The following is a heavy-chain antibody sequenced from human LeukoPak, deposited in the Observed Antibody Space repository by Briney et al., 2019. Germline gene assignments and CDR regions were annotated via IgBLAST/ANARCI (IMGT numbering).Heavy chain of an antibody. J-gene: IGHJ4*02. CDR1: GFTFSNYG. CDR2: MLYDGSNK. CDR3: AKAYGYCTTTSCSDEEFDY. D-gene: IGHD2-2*01. Sequence: HPGGSLRLSCAASGFTFSNYGMHWVRQAPGKGLEWVAVMLYDGSNKYYADSVKGRFAISRDNSKNTLYLQMNSLRAEDTAVYYCAKAYGYCTTTSCSDEEFDYWGQGTLVTVSS. V-gene: IGHV3-30*18.